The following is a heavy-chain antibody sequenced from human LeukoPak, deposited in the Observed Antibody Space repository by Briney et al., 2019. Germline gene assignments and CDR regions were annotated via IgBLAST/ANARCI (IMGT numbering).Heavy chain of an antibody. D-gene: IGHD1-14*01. CDR2: IYTSGST. J-gene: IGHJ6*03. CDR1: GGSFSGYY. Sequence: SETLSLTCAVYGGSFSGYYWSWIRQPPGKGLEWIGRIYTSGSTNYNPSLKSRVTMSVDTSKNQFSLKLNSVTAADTAVYYCARDRKYYYHMDVWGKGTTVTVSS. V-gene: IGHV4-4*07. CDR3: ARDRKYYYHMDV.